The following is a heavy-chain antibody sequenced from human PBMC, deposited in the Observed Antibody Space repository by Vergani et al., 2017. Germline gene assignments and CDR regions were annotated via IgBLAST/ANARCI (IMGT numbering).Heavy chain of an antibody. CDR3: AKDLGTSSGGGWFDT. CDR2: ISWNSNSI. V-gene: IGHV3-9*02. D-gene: IGHD6-6*01. Sequence: EVQLEESGGGLVLPGRSLRLSCVASGFTSAGSAMHWVRQAPGKGLEWVSGISWNSNSIGYADSVKGRFTISRDNAKNSLYLQMNSLRAEDTALYYCAKDLGTSSGGGWFDTWGQGTLVTVSS. J-gene: IGHJ5*02. CDR1: GFTSAGSA.